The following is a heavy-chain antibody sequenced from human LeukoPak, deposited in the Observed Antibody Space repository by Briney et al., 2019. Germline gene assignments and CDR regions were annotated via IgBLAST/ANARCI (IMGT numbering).Heavy chain of an antibody. V-gene: IGHV1-69*13. CDR3: ARDRFYGSGSYSLGY. Sequence: SVKVSCKASGGTFSSYAISWVRQAPGQGLEWMGGIIPIFGTANYAQKFQGRVTITADESTSTAYMELSSLRSEDTAVYYCARDRFYGSGSYSLGYWGQGTLVTVSS. CDR1: GGTFSSYA. D-gene: IGHD3-10*01. J-gene: IGHJ4*02. CDR2: IIPIFGTA.